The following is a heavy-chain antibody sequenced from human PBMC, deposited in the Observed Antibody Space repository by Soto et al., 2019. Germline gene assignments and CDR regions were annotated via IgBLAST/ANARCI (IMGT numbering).Heavy chain of an antibody. J-gene: IGHJ1*01. CDR1: GFTFSSYS. Sequence: GGSLRLSCAASGFTFSSYSMNWVRQAPGKGLEWVSSISSSSSYIYYADSVKGRFTISRDNAKNSLYLQMNSLRAEDTAVYYCAREPLREYCSGGSCYREYFQHWGQGTLVTVSS. V-gene: IGHV3-21*01. CDR2: ISSSSSYI. CDR3: AREPLREYCSGGSCYREYFQH. D-gene: IGHD2-15*01.